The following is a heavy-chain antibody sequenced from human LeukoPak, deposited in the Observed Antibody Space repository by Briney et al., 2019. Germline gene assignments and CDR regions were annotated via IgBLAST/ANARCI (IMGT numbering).Heavy chain of an antibody. CDR1: GGSISSSY. CDR2: MYYSGSP. CDR3: AREREWIQLPARRTYYYMDV. Sequence: SGTLSLTCTVSGGSISSSYWSWIRQPPGKGLEWIGYMYYSGSPNYNPSLKSRVTISVDTSKNQLSLKLSSVTAADTAVYYCAREREWIQLPARRTYYYMDVWGKGTTVTVSS. D-gene: IGHD5-18*01. V-gene: IGHV4-59*01. J-gene: IGHJ6*03.